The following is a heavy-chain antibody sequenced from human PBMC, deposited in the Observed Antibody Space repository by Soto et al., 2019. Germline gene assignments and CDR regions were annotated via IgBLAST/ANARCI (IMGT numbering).Heavy chain of an antibody. CDR2: ITNSGGDT. Sequence: PGGSLRLSCAASGFTFSNYAMTWVRQAPGEGLEWVSVITNSGGDTLHADSVKGRFTISRDNSKNTLYLQMNSLRAEDTAIYSCAKASGESNPGSRVFDLWGQGTRVTVSS. V-gene: IGHV3-23*01. D-gene: IGHD3-10*01. CDR1: GFTFSNYA. J-gene: IGHJ4*01. CDR3: AKASGESNPGSRVFDL.